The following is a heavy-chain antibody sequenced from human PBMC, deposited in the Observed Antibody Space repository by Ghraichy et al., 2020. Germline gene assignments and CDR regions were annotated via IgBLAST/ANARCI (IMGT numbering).Heavy chain of an antibody. Sequence: GGSLRLSCAASGFTFSNYWMHWVRQAPGKGLVWVSLLHSAGTGTTYADSVEGRFTISRDNAKNTLYLQMDSLRADDTAVYYCARLGLDYGDHEYVPFDYWGQGALVTVFS. V-gene: IGHV3-74*01. CDR1: GFTFSNYW. J-gene: IGHJ4*02. D-gene: IGHD4-17*01. CDR2: LHSAGTGT. CDR3: ARLGLDYGDHEYVPFDY.